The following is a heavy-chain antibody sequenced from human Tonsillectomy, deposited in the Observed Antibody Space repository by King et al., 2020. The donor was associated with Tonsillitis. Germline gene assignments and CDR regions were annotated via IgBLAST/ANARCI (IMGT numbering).Heavy chain of an antibody. Sequence: QLVQSGAEVKKPGASMRVSCQASGYTFTGYYIHWVRQAPGQGLEWMGWITPNSGGTNYAQKFQGRVTMTRDTSMNTASMELSRLASDDTAMYYCARGHCSSTTCYTADYWGQGTLVTVSS. V-gene: IGHV1-2*02. J-gene: IGHJ4*02. CDR2: ITPNSGGT. CDR3: ARGHCSSTTCYTADY. CDR1: GYTFTGYY. D-gene: IGHD2-2*02.